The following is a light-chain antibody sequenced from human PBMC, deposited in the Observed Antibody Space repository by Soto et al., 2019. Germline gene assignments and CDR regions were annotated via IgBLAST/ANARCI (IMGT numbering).Light chain of an antibody. CDR1: HTVNIM. CDR3: HQRQSWPRT. CDR2: LTS. J-gene: IGKJ1*01. V-gene: IGKV3-11*01. Sequence: VLTQDPGTLYLSPMERATLSCRASHTVNIMLSWYQHKPGQAPRLLIYLTSNRATDIPARFSGSGSGTDFTLTISSLEPEDFAVYYCHQRQSWPRTFGQGTKVDIK.